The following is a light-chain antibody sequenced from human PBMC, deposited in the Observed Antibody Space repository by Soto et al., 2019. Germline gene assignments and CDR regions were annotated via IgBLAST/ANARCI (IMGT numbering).Light chain of an antibody. J-gene: IGKJ1*01. CDR3: HQYGSSPQT. V-gene: IGKV3-20*01. CDR1: QSVSSTY. Sequence: EIVLTQSPGTLSLSPGERATLSCRASQSVSSTYLAWYQQKPGQAPRLLIYGASSRATGIPDRFSGSGSGTDFTLTISRLETEDFVVYHCHQYGSSPQTFAQGTQ. CDR2: GAS.